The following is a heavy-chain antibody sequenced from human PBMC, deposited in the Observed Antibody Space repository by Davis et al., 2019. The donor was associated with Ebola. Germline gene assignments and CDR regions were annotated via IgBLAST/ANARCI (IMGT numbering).Heavy chain of an antibody. J-gene: IGHJ6*02. CDR3: TRDRWNYGYYYYGMDV. D-gene: IGHD1-7*01. Sequence: GGSLRLSCTASGFTFGDYAMSWVRQAPGKGLEWVGFIRSKAYGGTTEYAASVKGRFTISRDDSKSIAYLQMNSLKTEDTAVYYCTRDRWNYGYYYYGMDVWGQGTTVTVSS. CDR1: GFTFGDYA. CDR2: IRSKAYGGTT. V-gene: IGHV3-49*04.